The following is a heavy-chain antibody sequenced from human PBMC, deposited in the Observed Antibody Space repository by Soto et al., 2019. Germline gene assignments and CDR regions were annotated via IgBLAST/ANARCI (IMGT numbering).Heavy chain of an antibody. D-gene: IGHD6-6*01. J-gene: IGHJ6*02. Sequence: QITLKESGPTLVKPTQTLTLTCTFSGFSLSTSGVGVGWIRQPPGKALEWLALIYWDDDKRYSPSLKSRLTITKDPPKNQVVLTMTHMDPVDTATYSCAHSSSSSGWYYCGTDVWGQGTTVTVSS. V-gene: IGHV2-5*02. CDR1: GFSLSTSGVG. CDR3: AHSSSSSGWYYCGTDV. CDR2: IYWDDDK.